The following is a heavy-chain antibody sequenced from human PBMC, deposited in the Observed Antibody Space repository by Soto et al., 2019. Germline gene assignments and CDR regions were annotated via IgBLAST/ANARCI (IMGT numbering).Heavy chain of an antibody. V-gene: IGHV1-69*13. D-gene: IGHD2-8*01. CDR3: ARDAKYCTNGVCGNWFDP. J-gene: IGHJ5*02. Sequence: GASVKVSCKASGGTFSSYAISWVRQAPGQGLEWMGGIIPIFGTANYAQKFQGRVTITADESTSTAYMELSSLRSEDTAVYYCARDAKYCTNGVCGNWFDPWGQGTLVTVSS. CDR1: GGTFSSYA. CDR2: IIPIFGTA.